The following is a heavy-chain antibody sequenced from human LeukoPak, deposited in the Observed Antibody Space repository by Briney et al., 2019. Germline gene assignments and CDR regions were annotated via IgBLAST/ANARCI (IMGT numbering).Heavy chain of an antibody. V-gene: IGHV4-59*08. Sequence: PSETLSLTCTVSGGSISSYYWSWIRQPPGKGLEWIGYIYYSGSTNYNPSLKSRVTISVDTSKNQFSLKLSSVTAADTAVYYCARNSLYYYDSSGYQVDSFDYWGQGTLVTVSS. CDR3: ARNSLYYYDSSGYQVDSFDY. D-gene: IGHD3-22*01. CDR2: IYYSGST. J-gene: IGHJ4*02. CDR1: GGSISSYY.